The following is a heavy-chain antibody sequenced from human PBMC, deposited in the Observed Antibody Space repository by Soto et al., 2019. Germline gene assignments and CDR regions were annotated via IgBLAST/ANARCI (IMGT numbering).Heavy chain of an antibody. CDR2: IIPIFGTA. CDR1: GGTFSSYA. J-gene: IGHJ6*02. V-gene: IGHV1-69*13. D-gene: IGHD4-17*01. CDR3: ARYMTTAHRLAYYYGMDV. Sequence: GASVKVSCKASGGTFSSYAISWVRQAPGQGLEWMGGIIPIFGTANYAQKFQGRVTITADESTSTAYMELSSLRSEDTAVYYCARYMTTAHRLAYYYGMDVWGQGTTVTVS.